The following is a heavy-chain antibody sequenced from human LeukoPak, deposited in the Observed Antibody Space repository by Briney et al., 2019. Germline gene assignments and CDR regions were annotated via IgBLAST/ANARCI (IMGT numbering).Heavy chain of an antibody. J-gene: IGHJ4*02. Sequence: PSETLSLTCAVSGASISSGRNYWGCIRQSPGKGLECIASIYSSGNTQYNPSLQSRVSVSVDTSKNQVSVRLSSLTAADTGVYYCARHLSGTAMAHYFDHWGQGTVVTVSS. CDR3: ARHLSGTAMAHYFDH. CDR2: IYSSGNT. V-gene: IGHV4-39*01. D-gene: IGHD5-18*01. CDR1: GASISSGRNY.